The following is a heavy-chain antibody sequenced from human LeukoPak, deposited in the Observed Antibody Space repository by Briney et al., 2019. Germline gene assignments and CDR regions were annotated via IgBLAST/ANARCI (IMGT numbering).Heavy chain of an antibody. V-gene: IGHV3-33*01. J-gene: IGHJ4*02. CDR2: IWYDGSNK. CDR3: AREAGNYYDSSGYYSPYFDY. Sequence: GGSLRLSCAASGFTFSSYGMHWVRQAPGKGLEWVAVIWYDGSNKYNADSVKGRFTISRDNSKNTLYLQMNSLRAEDTAVYYCAREAGNYYDSSGYYSPYFDYWGQGTLVTVSS. CDR1: GFTFSSYG. D-gene: IGHD3-22*01.